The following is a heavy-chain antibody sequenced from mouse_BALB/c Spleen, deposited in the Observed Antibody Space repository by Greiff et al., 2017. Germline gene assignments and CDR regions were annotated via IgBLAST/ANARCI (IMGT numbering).Heavy chain of an antibody. Sequence: DLVKPGASVKLSCKASGYTFTSYWINWIKQRPGQGLAWIGRIAPGSGSTYYNEMFKGKATLTVDTSSSTAYIQLSSLSSEDSAVYFCARYRYYGSDYYAMDYWGQGTSVTVSS. J-gene: IGHJ4*01. CDR2: IAPGSGST. CDR1: GYTFTSYW. D-gene: IGHD1-1*01. V-gene: IGHV1S41*01. CDR3: ARYRYYGSDYYAMDY.